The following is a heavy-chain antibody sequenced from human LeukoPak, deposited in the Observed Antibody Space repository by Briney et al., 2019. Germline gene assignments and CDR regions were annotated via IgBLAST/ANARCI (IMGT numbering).Heavy chain of an antibody. CDR2: ISSNGDNT. CDR1: GFTFSTYV. CDR3: VRGTGY. Sequence: GGSLRLSCSVSGFTFSTYVMHWLRQAPGKGLEYVSAISSNGDNTYYADSVKGRFTISRDNSKNTLYLQMSSLRADDTAVYYCVRGTGYWGEGTLVTASS. V-gene: IGHV3-64D*06. J-gene: IGHJ4*02.